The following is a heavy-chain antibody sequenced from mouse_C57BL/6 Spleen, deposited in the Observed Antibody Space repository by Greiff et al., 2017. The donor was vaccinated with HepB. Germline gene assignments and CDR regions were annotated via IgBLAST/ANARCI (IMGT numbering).Heavy chain of an antibody. J-gene: IGHJ2*01. CDR3: ARHGTEYYFDY. V-gene: IGHV1-26*01. CDR2: INPNNGGT. Sequence: EVQLQQSGPELVKPGASVKISCKASGYTFTDYYMNWVKQSPGKSLEWIGDINPNNGGTSYNQKFKGKATLTVDKSSSTAYMELRSLTSEDSAVYYCARHGTEYYFDYWGQGTTLTVSS. CDR1: GYTFTDYY. D-gene: IGHD4-1*01.